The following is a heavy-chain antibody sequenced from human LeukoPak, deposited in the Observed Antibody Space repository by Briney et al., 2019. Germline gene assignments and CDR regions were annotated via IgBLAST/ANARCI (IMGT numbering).Heavy chain of an antibody. V-gene: IGHV3-48*03. CDR1: GFTFSNYV. J-gene: IGHJ6*02. CDR3: ARDGTTSMSNYYYAMDV. CDR2: ISHDDGSTM. Sequence: GGSLRLTCAASGFTFSNYVMNWVRQAPGKGLEWLSYISHDDGSTMYYADSVKGRFTISRDNARNSLFLQMNSLRAEDTAVYYCARDGTTSMSNYYYAMDVWGQGTTVTVSS. D-gene: IGHD4-11*01.